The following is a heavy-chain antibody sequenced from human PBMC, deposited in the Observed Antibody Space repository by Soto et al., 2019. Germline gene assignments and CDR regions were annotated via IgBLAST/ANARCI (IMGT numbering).Heavy chain of an antibody. CDR2: INPNSGGT. V-gene: IGHV1-2*04. D-gene: IGHD3-10*01. CDR1: GYTFTGYY. J-gene: IGHJ3*02. CDR3: ARGLSWFGELFDI. Sequence: ASVKVSCKASGYTFTGYYMHWVRQAPGQGLEWMGWINPNSGGTNYAQKFQGWVTMTRDTSISTAYMELSRLRSDDTAVYYCARGLSWFGELFDIWGQGTMVTVSS.